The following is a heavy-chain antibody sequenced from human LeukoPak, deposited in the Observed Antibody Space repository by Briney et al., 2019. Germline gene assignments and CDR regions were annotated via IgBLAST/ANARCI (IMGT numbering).Heavy chain of an antibody. CDR3: AREQPGWLPYFDY. V-gene: IGHV4-39*07. J-gene: IGHJ4*02. CDR2: IYYSGST. CDR1: GGSISSSSYY. Sequence: PSETLSLTCTVSGGSISSSSYYWGWIRQPPGKGLEWIGSIYYSGSTNYNPSLKSRVTVSVDTSKNQFSLKLSSVTAADTAVYYCAREQPGWLPYFDYWGQGTLVTVSS. D-gene: IGHD6-19*01.